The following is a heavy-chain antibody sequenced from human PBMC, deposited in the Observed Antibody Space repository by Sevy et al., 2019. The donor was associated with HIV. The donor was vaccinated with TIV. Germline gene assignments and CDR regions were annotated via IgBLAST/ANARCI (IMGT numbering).Heavy chain of an antibody. CDR2: ISYDGSNK. Sequence: GGSLRLSCTASGFTFRNYAMHWVRQAPGKGLERVALISYDGSNKYYADSVRGRFAISRDNSKNTLYLQMNSLRPEDTAIYYCAREGQLWFVYYFDNWGQGTLVTVSS. J-gene: IGHJ4*02. D-gene: IGHD3-10*01. V-gene: IGHV3-30*09. CDR1: GFTFRNYA. CDR3: AREGQLWFVYYFDN.